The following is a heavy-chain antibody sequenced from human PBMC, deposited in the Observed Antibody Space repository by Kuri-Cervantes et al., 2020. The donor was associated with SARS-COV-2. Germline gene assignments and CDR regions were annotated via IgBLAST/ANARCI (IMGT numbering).Heavy chain of an antibody. V-gene: IGHV1-69*13. CDR2: IIPMFGSA. CDR1: VGTFSSYA. J-gene: IGHJ4*02. D-gene: IGHD3-3*01. CDR3: ARGGGTYYDFWSGCYY. Sequence: SVKVACNSSVGTFSSYAISWVRQAPGQGLEWMGRIIPMFGSASYAQKFQGRVTITADESTSTAYMELSSLRSEDTAVYYCARGGGTYYDFWSGCYYWGQGTLVTVSS.